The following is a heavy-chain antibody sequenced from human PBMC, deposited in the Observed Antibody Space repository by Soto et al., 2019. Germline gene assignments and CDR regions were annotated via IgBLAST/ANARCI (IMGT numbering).Heavy chain of an antibody. J-gene: IGHJ2*01. CDR3: EKDPTPRPTGWYFDL. D-gene: IGHD4-17*01. CDR2: ISWNSGSI. Sequence: EVQLVESGGGLVQPGRSLRLSCAASGFTFDDYAMHWVRQAPGKGLEWVSGISWNSGSIGYADSVKGRFTISRDNAKNYLYLQMNSLRAEDTALYYCEKDPTPRPTGWYFDLWGRGTLVTVSS. CDR1: GFTFDDYA. V-gene: IGHV3-9*01.